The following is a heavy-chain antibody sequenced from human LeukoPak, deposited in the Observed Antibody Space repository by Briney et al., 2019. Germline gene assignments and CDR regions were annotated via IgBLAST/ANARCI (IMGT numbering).Heavy chain of an antibody. J-gene: IGHJ4*02. CDR3: ATVDTEIWYFDY. V-gene: IGHV4-39*07. D-gene: IGHD5-18*01. Sequence: SETLSLTCTVSGGSISSSSYYWGWIRQPPGKGLEWIGSIYYSGSTYYNPSLKSRVTISVDRSKNQFSLKLSSVTAADTAVYYCATVDTEIWYFDYWGQGTLVTVSS. CDR1: GGSISSSSYY. CDR2: IYYSGST.